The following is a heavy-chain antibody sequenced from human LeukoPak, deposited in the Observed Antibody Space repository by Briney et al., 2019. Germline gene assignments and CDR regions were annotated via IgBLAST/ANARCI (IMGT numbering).Heavy chain of an antibody. CDR3: ARDSDDHDDYSAPY. CDR1: GGTLSSYA. V-gene: IGHV1-69*04. Sequence: SVKVSCKASGGTLSSYAISWVRQAPGQGLEWVGRIIPTIDMADYAQKFQGRVTITADKSTTTAYMELSNLRSEDTAIYYCARDSDDHDDYSAPYWGQGTLVTVSS. CDR2: IIPTIDMA. J-gene: IGHJ4*02. D-gene: IGHD4-17*01.